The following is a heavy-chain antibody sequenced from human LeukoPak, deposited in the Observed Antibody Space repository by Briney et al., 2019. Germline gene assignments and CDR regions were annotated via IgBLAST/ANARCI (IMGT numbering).Heavy chain of an antibody. V-gene: IGHV4-59*01. J-gene: IGHJ5*02. CDR1: GGSISSYY. D-gene: IGHD3-10*01. CDR3: ASYGSGSYNWFDP. CDR2: IYYSGST. Sequence: AETLSLTCTVSGGSISSYYWSWIRQLPGKGLEWIGYIYYSGSTSYNPSLKSRVTISVDTSKNQFSLKLSSVTAADTAVYYCASYGSGSYNWFDPWGQGTLVTVSS.